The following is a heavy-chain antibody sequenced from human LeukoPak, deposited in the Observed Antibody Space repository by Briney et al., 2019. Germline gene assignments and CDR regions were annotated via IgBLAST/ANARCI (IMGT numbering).Heavy chain of an antibody. CDR2: ISSSGGTI. J-gene: IGHJ4*02. V-gene: IGHV3-48*03. D-gene: IGHD2-8*01. CDR3: ARAGCTNGACYLDY. CDR1: GFTFSSYE. Sequence: PGGSLRLSCAASGFTFSSYEMNCVRQAPGKGLEWVSYISSSGGTIYYADSVKGRFTISRDNARNSLYLQMNSLRAEDTAVCYCARAGCTNGACYLDYWGQGTLVTVSS.